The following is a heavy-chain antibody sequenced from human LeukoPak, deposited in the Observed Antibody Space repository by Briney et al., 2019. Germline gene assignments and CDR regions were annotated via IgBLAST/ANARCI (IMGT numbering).Heavy chain of an antibody. CDR2: IRGGGDT. D-gene: IGHD6-13*01. J-gene: IGHJ4*02. V-gene: IGHV3-23*01. CDR3: SGHGSNSY. CDR1: GFTFTNNA. Sequence: HPGGSLRLSCAASGFTFTNNALSWFRQAPGKGLEWVSGIRGGGDTYYAESVKGRFTISRDNSKNTLYLQMNSLRAEDTALYYASGHGSNSYWGQGTLVTVSS.